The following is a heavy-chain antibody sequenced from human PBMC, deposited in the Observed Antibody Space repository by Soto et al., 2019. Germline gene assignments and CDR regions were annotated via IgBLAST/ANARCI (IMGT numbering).Heavy chain of an antibody. J-gene: IGHJ4*02. CDR1: GYTFTSYD. CDR3: ARRAETNGWNGFGADKYYFDF. Sequence: ASVKVSFKASGYTFTSYDIYWVRQATGQGLEWMGWMNPNTGNSGYAQKFQGRVTVTSDTSISTVHMELSSLRSEDTAVYYCARRAETNGWNGFGADKYYFDFWGQGTLVTVSS. V-gene: IGHV1-8*01. CDR2: MNPNTGNS. D-gene: IGHD1-1*01.